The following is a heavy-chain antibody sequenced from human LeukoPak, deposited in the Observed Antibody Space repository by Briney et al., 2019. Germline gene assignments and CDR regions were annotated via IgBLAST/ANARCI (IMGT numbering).Heavy chain of an antibody. CDR3: ARAGWNLFLNF. Sequence: QPGGSLRLSCAASGFTFNTYWMTWVRQAPGMGLEWVANIKEEGSEKNYVDSVKGRFTISRDNAKNSLYLQMNSLRAEDTAVYYCARAGWNLFLNFWGQGTLVTVSP. D-gene: IGHD1-7*01. J-gene: IGHJ4*02. CDR2: IKEEGSEK. V-gene: IGHV3-7*01. CDR1: GFTFNTYW.